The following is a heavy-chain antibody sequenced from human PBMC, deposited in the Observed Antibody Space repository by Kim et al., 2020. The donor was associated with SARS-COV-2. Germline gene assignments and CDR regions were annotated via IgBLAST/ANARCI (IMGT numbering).Heavy chain of an antibody. CDR2: MYYSGSA. Sequence: SETLSLTCTVSGDSISSSGYYWGWIRQPPGKGLEWIGSMYYSGSAYYNPSLKSRVTIAVDTSKNQFSLKLSSVTAADTAVYYCARILPGGGSDYYYYYMDVWGKGTTVTVSS. V-gene: IGHV4-39*01. CDR3: ARILPGGGSDYYYYYMDV. CDR1: GDSISSSGYY. D-gene: IGHD6-19*01. J-gene: IGHJ6*03.